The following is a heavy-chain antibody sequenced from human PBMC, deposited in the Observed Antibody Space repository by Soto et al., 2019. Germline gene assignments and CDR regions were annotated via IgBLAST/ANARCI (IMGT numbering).Heavy chain of an antibody. CDR3: AGDIGVEGGNSEYFDY. Sequence: GASVKVSCKASGYTFTSYYMHWVRQAPGQGLEWMGIINPSGGSTSYAQKFQGRVTMTRDTSTSTVYMELSSLRSEDTAVYYCAGDIGVEGGNSEYFDYWGQGTLVTVSS. CDR1: GYTFTSYY. D-gene: IGHD2-21*02. V-gene: IGHV1-46*01. J-gene: IGHJ4*02. CDR2: INPSGGST.